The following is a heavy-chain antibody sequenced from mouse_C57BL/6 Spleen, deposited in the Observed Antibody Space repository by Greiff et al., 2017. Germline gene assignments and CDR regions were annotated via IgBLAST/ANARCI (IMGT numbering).Heavy chain of an antibody. CDR2: IYPGDGDT. CDR1: GYAFSSSW. Sequence: VQLQQSGPELVEPGASVKISCKASGYAFSSSWMNWVKQRPGKGLEWIGRIYPGDGDTNYNGKFKGKATLTADKSSSTAYMQLSSLTSEDSAVYFCARSPATPGDYWGQGTSVTVSS. V-gene: IGHV1-82*01. CDR3: ARSPATPGDY. J-gene: IGHJ4*01. D-gene: IGHD1-1*01.